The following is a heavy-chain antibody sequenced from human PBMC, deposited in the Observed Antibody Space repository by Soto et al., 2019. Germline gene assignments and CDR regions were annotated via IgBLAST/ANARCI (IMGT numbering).Heavy chain of an antibody. D-gene: IGHD3-3*01. Sequence: PSEALSVTCTVSVGSSSSSSYYWGWILQPPGKGLEWIGSIYYSGSTYYNPSLKSRVTISVDTSKNQFSLKLSSVTAADTAVYYCARRSVLRFLEWSDYGMDVWGQGTTVTVSS. CDR2: IYYSGST. V-gene: IGHV4-39*01. J-gene: IGHJ6*02. CDR1: VGSSSSSSYY. CDR3: ARRSVLRFLEWSDYGMDV.